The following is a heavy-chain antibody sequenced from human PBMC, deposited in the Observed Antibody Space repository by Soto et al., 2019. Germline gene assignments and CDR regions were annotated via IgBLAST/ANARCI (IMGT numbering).Heavy chain of an antibody. V-gene: IGHV3-23*01. D-gene: IGHD3-16*01. CDR3: GKASTYPLDGVDV. CDR1: GFKVSSYA. Sequence: GGALRLSCVASGFKVSSYALTWVRQAPGKGLEWVSVISVSGANTYYADSVKGRFTISRDNSKNTLYLQMNSLRAEDTAIYYCGKASTYPLDGVDVWGQGTTVTVSS. J-gene: IGHJ6*02. CDR2: ISVSGANT.